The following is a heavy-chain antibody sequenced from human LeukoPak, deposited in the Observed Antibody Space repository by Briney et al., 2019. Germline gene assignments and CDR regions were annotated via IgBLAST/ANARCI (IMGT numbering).Heavy chain of an antibody. D-gene: IGHD2-2*01. CDR2: ISYDGSNK. CDR3: ARDLTDCSSTSCYAGT. CDR1: GFTFSSYA. V-gene: IGHV3-30*04. Sequence: PGGSLRLSCAASGFTFSSYAMHWVRQAPGKGQEWVAVISYDGSNKYYADSVKGRFTISRDNSKNTLYLQMNSLRAEDTAVYYCARDLTDCSSTSCYAGTWGQGTLVTVSS. J-gene: IGHJ4*02.